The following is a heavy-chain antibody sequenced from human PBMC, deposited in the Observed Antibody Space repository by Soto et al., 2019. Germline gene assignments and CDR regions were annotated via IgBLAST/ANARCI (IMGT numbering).Heavy chain of an antibody. D-gene: IGHD6-13*01. Sequence: QVQLVESGGGVVQPGRSLRLSCAASGFTFNNYGMHWVRQAPGKGLEWVAVISNDGSDKYYADSVKGRLTLSRDNSKNTVYLQMNSLRAEDTAVYYCAKDQGIAASHGIDWGQGTMVTVSS. CDR3: AKDQGIAASHGID. CDR2: ISNDGSDK. V-gene: IGHV3-30*18. J-gene: IGHJ3*01. CDR1: GFTFNNYG.